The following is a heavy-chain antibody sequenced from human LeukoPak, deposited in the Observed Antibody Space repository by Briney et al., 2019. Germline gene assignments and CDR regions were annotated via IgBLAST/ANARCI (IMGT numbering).Heavy chain of an antibody. V-gene: IGHV4-59*03. CDR1: GDSISGYY. CDR3: ARGHRQLGY. D-gene: IGHD3-16*01. J-gene: IGHJ4*02. CDR2: IHYSGNT. Sequence: SETLSLTCTVSGDSISGYYWTWIRQPPGKGLEWIGYIHYSGNTNYNSSLKSRLDISVDTSKNQLSLQLRSVTPADTAVYYCARGHRQLGYWGQGTLVNVSS.